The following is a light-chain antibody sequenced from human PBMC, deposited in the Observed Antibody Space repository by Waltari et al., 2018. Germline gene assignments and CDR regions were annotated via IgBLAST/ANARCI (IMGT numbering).Light chain of an antibody. V-gene: IGKV1-9*01. J-gene: IGKJ2*01. Sequence: IQLTQSPSFLSASVGEGVTITCRASQTISIYLAWYQQKPGKAPKLLIYAASTLQRGVPSRFSGSASGTEFSLTISSLQPEDSATYYCQQLNSYRYTFGQGTKLEIK. CDR3: QQLNSYRYT. CDR1: QTISIY. CDR2: AAS.